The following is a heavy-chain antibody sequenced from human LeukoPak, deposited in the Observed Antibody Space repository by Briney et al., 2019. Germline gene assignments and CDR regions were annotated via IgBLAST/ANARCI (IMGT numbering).Heavy chain of an antibody. D-gene: IGHD3-22*01. Sequence: SSETLSLTCTVSGGSVSSGSYYWSWIRQPPGKGLEWIGYIYYSGSTNYNPSLKSRVTISVDTSKNQFSLKLSSVTAADTAVYYCARGTYYYDSSGPGRSGYGMDVWGQGTTVTVSS. CDR3: ARGTYYYDSSGPGRSGYGMDV. CDR1: GGSVSSGSYY. J-gene: IGHJ6*02. CDR2: IYYSGST. V-gene: IGHV4-61*01.